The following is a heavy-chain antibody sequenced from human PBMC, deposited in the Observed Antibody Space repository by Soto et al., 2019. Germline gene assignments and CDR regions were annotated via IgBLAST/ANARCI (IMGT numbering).Heavy chain of an antibody. CDR2: IRSSGST. V-gene: IGHV4-39*01. CDR3: ARHPDDYSNYRWFGP. CDR1: GGSISSTTYY. J-gene: IGHJ5*02. D-gene: IGHD4-4*01. Sequence: QLQLQESGPGLVKPSETLSLTCTVSGGSISSTTYYCAWIRQPPGKGLEWIGSIRSSGSTYYSPPLKSRVTIXXDXSXXQFSLSLTSVTAADTAVYYCARHPDDYSNYRWFGPWGQGTLVTVSS.